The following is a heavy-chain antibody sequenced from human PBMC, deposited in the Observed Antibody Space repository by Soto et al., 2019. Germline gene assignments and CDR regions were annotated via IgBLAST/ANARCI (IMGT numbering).Heavy chain of an antibody. CDR1: GGSFSGYY. J-gene: IGHJ3*02. CDR2: INHSGST. Sequence: QVQLQQWGAGLLKPSETLSLTCAVYGGSFSGYYWSWIRQPPGKGLEWIGEINHSGSTNYNPSLKSRVTLSVDTSKNQFSLKLSSVTAADTAVYYCARANTETDAFDIWGQGTMVTVSS. D-gene: IGHD4-17*01. V-gene: IGHV4-34*01. CDR3: ARANTETDAFDI.